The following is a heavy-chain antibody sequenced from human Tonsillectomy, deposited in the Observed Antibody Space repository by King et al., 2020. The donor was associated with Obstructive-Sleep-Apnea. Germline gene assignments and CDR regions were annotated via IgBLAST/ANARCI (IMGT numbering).Heavy chain of an antibody. V-gene: IGHV3-7*03. D-gene: IGHD3-3*01. CDR1: EFTFSNYW. CDR3: ARFDVFWSGSYYVYYGMDV. CDR2: INQDGSEK. J-gene: IGHJ6*02. Sequence: QLVQSGGGLVQPGGSLRLSCGGSEFTFSNYWMSWVRQAPGKGLEWVANINQDGSEKYYVDSVKGRFTISRDNAKNSVYLQMNSLKAEDTAVYDCARFDVFWSGSYYVYYGMDVWGQGTTVTVS.